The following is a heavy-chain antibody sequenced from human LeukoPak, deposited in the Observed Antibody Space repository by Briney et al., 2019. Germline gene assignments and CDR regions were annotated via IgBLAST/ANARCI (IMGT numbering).Heavy chain of an antibody. Sequence: GGSLRLSCAASGFTFSGYDMNWVRQTPGKGLEWISYISTSGNTIYYADSVKGRFTISRDNGQSSLHLQMNRLRAEDTAIYYCARDLTVAGPIDGWGRGTLVTVS. V-gene: IGHV3-48*03. CDR2: ISTSGNTI. CDR3: ARDLTVAGPIDG. J-gene: IGHJ4*02. D-gene: IGHD6-19*01. CDR1: GFTFSGYD.